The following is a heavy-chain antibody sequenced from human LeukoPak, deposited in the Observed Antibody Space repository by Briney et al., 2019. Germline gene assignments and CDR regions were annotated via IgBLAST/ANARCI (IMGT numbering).Heavy chain of an antibody. CDR2: INPNSGGT. V-gene: IGHV1-2*02. Sequence: GASVKVSFKASGYTFTGYYMHWVRQAPGQGLEWMGWINPNSGGTNYAQKFQGRVTMTRDTSISTAYMELSRLRSDDTAVYYCARVYSSSWYVVDYWGQGTLVTVSS. CDR1: GYTFTGYY. CDR3: ARVYSSSWYVVDY. D-gene: IGHD6-13*01. J-gene: IGHJ4*02.